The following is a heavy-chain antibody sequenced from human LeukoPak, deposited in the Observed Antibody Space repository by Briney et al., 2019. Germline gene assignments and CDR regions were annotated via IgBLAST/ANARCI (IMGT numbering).Heavy chain of an antibody. CDR2: ISGSAGST. J-gene: IGHJ4*02. CDR1: GFTFSNYA. CDR3: AKKWGVGTTTLDYFDY. Sequence: PGGSLRLSCAASGFTFSNYAMSWVRQAPGKGLEWVSGISGSAGSTYYADSVKGRFTISRDNSKNTLYLQMNSLTDDDTAVYYCAKKWGVGTTTLDYFDYWGQGPLVTVSS. D-gene: IGHD1-26*01. V-gene: IGHV3-23*01.